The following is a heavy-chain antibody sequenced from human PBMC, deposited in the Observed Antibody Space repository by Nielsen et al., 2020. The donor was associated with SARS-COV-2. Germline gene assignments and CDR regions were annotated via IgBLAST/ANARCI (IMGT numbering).Heavy chain of an antibody. CDR3: AKSLLVGGFPVYGMDV. Sequence: GGSLRLSCAASGFTVSSNYMNWVRQAPGKGLEWVSYISSSGTTIYYADSVRGRFTISRDNAKNSLYLQMNSLRVEDTAVYYCAKSLLVGGFPVYGMDVWGQGTMVTVS. V-gene: IGHV3-11*04. J-gene: IGHJ6*02. D-gene: IGHD1-26*01. CDR2: ISSSGTTI. CDR1: GFTVSSNY.